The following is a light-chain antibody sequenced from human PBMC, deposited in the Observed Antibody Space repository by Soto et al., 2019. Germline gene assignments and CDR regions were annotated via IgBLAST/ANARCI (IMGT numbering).Light chain of an antibody. Sequence: IQMTQSPSSLSASVGDRVTITCQATQDIRKYLNWYQQKPGKAPKLLIYDASSLETGVPSRFSGSGSGTDFTFTISSLQPEDFATYYCQQYNSYSWTFGQGTKVEIK. CDR1: QDIRKY. CDR3: QQYNSYSWT. V-gene: IGKV1-33*01. J-gene: IGKJ1*01. CDR2: DAS.